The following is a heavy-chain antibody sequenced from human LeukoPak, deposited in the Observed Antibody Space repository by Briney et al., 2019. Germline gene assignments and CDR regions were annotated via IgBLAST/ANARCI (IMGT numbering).Heavy chain of an antibody. V-gene: IGHV3-74*01. CDR3: GRGFALVPAGIPDY. Sequence: GGSLTLSCPANGFTFSNYWMHWVRQAPGEGLVWVSRISSDGSSTTYTDSVKGRFTISRDNAKNTLYLQMNSLRAEDTAIYYCGRGFALVPAGIPDYWGQGILVSVSS. CDR2: ISSDGSST. J-gene: IGHJ4*02. CDR1: GFTFSNYW. D-gene: IGHD2-2*02.